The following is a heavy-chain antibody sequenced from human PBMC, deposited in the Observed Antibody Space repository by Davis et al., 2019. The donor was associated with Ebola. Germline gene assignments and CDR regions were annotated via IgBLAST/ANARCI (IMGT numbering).Heavy chain of an antibody. CDR2: INPNGGGT. J-gene: IGHJ5*02. CDR1: GYTFIASY. CDR3: ARGHTYGRWDDWFDP. D-gene: IGHD4-17*01. V-gene: IGHV1-2*06. Sequence: AASVKVSCKASGYTFIASYIHWVRQAPGQGLEWMGRINPNGGGTVYAQKFQDRVTLTIDTSINTAYMELDRLRSDDTAVYYCARGHTYGRWDDWFDPWGQGTLVTVSS.